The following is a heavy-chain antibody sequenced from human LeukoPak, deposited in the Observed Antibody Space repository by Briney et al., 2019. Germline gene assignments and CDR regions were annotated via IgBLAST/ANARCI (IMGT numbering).Heavy chain of an antibody. CDR1: GFTFSSYS. CDR3: ARETVVATAICAFDI. J-gene: IGHJ3*02. Sequence: GSLRLSCAASGFTFSSYSMNWVRQAPGKGLEWVSYISSSSSTIYHADSVKGRFTISRDNAKNSLYLQMNSLRAEDTAVYYCARETVVATAICAFDIWGQGTMVTVSS. CDR2: ISSSSSTI. D-gene: IGHD2-21*02. V-gene: IGHV3-48*04.